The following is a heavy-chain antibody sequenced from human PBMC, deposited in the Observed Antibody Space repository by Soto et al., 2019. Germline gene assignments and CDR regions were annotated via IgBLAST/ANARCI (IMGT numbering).Heavy chain of an antibody. CDR1: GFTSTGYP. CDR3: ARSGVYCGGDCYFDAFDY. V-gene: IGHV1-3*01. J-gene: IGHJ4*02. D-gene: IGHD2-21*02. CDR2: INAGNGTA. Sequence: ASVKVSCKASGFTSTGYPIHWVRQVPGHRLEWMGWINAGNGTANYAQKFQGRVTITADESTSTAYMELSSLRSEDTAVYYCARSGVYCGGDCYFDAFDYWGQGTLVTVSS.